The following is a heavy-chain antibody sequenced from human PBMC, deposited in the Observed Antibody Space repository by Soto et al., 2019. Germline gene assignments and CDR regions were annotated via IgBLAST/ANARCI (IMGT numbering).Heavy chain of an antibody. V-gene: IGHV3-23*01. D-gene: IGHD6-13*01. CDR1: GFTFSSYA. CDR2: ISGSGLYT. Sequence: PGGSLRLSCAASGFTFSSYAMSWVRQAPGKGLEWVSAISGSGLYTYYTDSVKGRFTISRDNPRNTLYLQMNSLRLEDTAVYFCAKDLIAATGTPSYYFDSWGQGTLVTVSS. J-gene: IGHJ4*02. CDR3: AKDLIAATGTPSYYFDS.